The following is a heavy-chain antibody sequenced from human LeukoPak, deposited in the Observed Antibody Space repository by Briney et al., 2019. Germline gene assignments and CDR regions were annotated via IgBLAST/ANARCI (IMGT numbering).Heavy chain of an antibody. CDR2: ISSSGSDI. D-gene: IGHD6-19*01. Sequence: GGSLRLSCAASGFTFNSYSMNWVRQAPGKGLEWVSSISSSGSDIYYVDSVKCRFTISRDNAKNSLYLQMNSLRAEDTAVYYCARAIAVAGPYYFDYWGQGNRVTVSS. V-gene: IGHV3-21*01. J-gene: IGHJ4*02. CDR1: GFTFNSYS. CDR3: ARAIAVAGPYYFDY.